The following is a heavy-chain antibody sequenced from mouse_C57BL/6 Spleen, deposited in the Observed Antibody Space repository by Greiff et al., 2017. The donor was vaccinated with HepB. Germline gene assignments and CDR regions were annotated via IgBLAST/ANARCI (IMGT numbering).Heavy chain of an antibody. D-gene: IGHD2-3*01. J-gene: IGHJ2*01. Sequence: QVQLKQSGPELVKPGASVKISCKASGYAFSSSWMNWVKQRPGKGLEWIGRIYPGDGDTNYNGKFKGKATLTADKSSSTAYMQLSSLTSEDSAVYCCARDGYYVFDYWGQGTTLTVSS. CDR2: IYPGDGDT. CDR1: GYAFSSSW. V-gene: IGHV1-82*01. CDR3: ARDGYYVFDY.